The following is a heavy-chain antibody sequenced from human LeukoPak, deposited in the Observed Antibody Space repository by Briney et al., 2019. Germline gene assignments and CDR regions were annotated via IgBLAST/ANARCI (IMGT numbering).Heavy chain of an antibody. J-gene: IGHJ3*01. CDR1: GFTFSSYA. CDR2: INTGETT. V-gene: IGHV3-23*01. Sequence: PGGSLRLSCAASGFTFSSYAMSWVRQAPGRGLEWVSCINTGETTFYADSVKGRFTFSRDSSKNNLYLHMTSLRDEDTALYYCAKGAFDVWGQGTVFIVSS. CDR3: AKGAFDV.